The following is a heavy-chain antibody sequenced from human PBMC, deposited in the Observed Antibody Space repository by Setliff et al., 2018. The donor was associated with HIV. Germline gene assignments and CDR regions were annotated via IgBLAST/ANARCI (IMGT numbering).Heavy chain of an antibody. CDR3: ARDGTRLLAAMDV. D-gene: IGHD3-3*01. V-gene: IGHV3-48*01. CDR1: GFTFSRYS. J-gene: IGHJ6*03. CDR2: ITADSKIM. Sequence: QPGGSLRLSCTASGFTFSRYSMNWVRQAPGKGLEWVAYITADSKIMSYAESVKGRFTISRDNAKNSVYLQVNSLRVEDTAMYYCARDGTRLLAAMDVWGKGTTVTVSS.